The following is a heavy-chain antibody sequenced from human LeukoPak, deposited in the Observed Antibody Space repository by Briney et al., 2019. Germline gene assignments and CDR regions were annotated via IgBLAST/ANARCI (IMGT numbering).Heavy chain of an antibody. CDR2: VSSRSSTI. CDR3: ARDLFTQTLGLDA. J-gene: IGHJ5*02. CDR1: GFTFSSYG. V-gene: IGHV3-48*02. Sequence: PGRSLRLSCAASGFTFSSYGMNWVRPAPGTGLEWVSYVSSRSSTIYYADSARGRFTTYRDNAKNSLYLHMNSLRDEDTAVYYCARDLFTQTLGLDAWGERTLVTASS. D-gene: IGHD2-21*01.